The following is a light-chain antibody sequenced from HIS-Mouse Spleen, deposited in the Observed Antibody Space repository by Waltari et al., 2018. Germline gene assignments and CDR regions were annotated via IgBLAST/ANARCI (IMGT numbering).Light chain of an antibody. CDR3: SSYTSSSTF. CDR2: EVS. CDR1: SSDVGGYNY. Sequence: QSALTQSASVSGSPGQSITISCTGTSSDVGGYNYVSWYQQHPGKAPKLMIYEVSNRPSGVSNRFSGSKSGNTASLTISGLQAEDEADYYCSSYTSSSTFFGTGTKVTVL. J-gene: IGLJ1*01. V-gene: IGLV2-14*01.